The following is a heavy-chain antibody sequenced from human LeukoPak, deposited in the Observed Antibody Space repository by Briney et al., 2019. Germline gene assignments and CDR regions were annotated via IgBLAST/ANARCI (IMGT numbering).Heavy chain of an antibody. CDR3: ATGYYYDSSGYN. CDR2: IIPILGIA. D-gene: IGHD3-22*01. CDR1: GGTFSSYA. Sequence: SVKVSCKASGGTFSSYAISWVRQAPGQGLEWMGRIIPILGIANHAQEFQGRVTITADKSTSTAYMELSSLRSEDTAVYYCATGYYYDSSGYNWGQGTLVTVSS. J-gene: IGHJ4*02. V-gene: IGHV1-69*04.